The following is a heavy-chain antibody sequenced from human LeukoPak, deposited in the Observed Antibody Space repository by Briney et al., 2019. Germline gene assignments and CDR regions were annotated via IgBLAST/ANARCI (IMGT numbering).Heavy chain of an antibody. V-gene: IGHV1-69*13. D-gene: IGHD2/OR15-2a*01. CDR3: ARSGELVMDPRAAGGLTYFDF. CDR2: IIPIFGTA. Sequence: SVKVSCKASGGTFSSYAISWVRQAPGQGLEWMGGIIPIFGTANYAQKFQGRLTITAGESRSVVYMELSSLTPDDTAVYYCARSGELVMDPRAAGGLTYFDFWGRGTLVSVSS. CDR1: GGTFSSYA. J-gene: IGHJ2*01.